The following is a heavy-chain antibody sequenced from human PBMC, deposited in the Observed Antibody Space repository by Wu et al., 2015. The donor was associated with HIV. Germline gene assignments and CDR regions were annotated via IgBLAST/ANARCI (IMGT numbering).Heavy chain of an antibody. V-gene: IGHV1-2*02. Sequence: QVQLVQSGAEVKKPGASLKVSCKASGYTFTSYYIHWVRQAPGQGLEWMAWITPNSGGTNSAQMFQGRVTMTRDTSITTAYLELNSLTSDDTAVYYCVRGARGMPKGAFDIWGQGTLVIVSS. J-gene: IGHJ3*02. CDR3: VRGARGMPKGAFDI. CDR2: ITPNSGGT. D-gene: IGHD3-16*01. CDR1: GYTFTSYY.